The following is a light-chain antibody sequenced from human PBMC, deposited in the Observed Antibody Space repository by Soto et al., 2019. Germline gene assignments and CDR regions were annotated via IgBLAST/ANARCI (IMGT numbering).Light chain of an antibody. CDR2: EVS. J-gene: IGLJ2*01. CDR3: SSFSSTSTIV. CDR1: SSDVGGYNY. V-gene: IGLV2-14*01. Sequence: QSALTQPASVSGSPGQSITISCIGSSSDVGGYNYVSWYQHPPGRVTQPMIFEVSDRPSGVSSRFSGSNSGNTAYLTISGLQAEDEADYYCSSFSSTSTIVFGGGTKVTVL.